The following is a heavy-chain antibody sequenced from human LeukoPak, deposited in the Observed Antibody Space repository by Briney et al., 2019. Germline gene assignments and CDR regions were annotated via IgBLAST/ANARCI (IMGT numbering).Heavy chain of an antibody. V-gene: IGHV3-20*03. CDR1: GFTLSNAW. Sequence: GGSLRLSYAASGFTLSNAWMNWVRQAPGKGLEWVSGISWNSGSIGYADSVKGRFTISRDNAKNSLYLQMNSLRAEDTALYYCARIAHPYYYYYMDVWGKGTTVTVSS. D-gene: IGHD2-21*01. CDR3: ARIAHPYYYYYMDV. CDR2: ISWNSGSI. J-gene: IGHJ6*03.